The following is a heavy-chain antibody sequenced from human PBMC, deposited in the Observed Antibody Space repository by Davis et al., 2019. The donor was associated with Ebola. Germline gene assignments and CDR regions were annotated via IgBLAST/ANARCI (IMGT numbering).Heavy chain of an antibody. D-gene: IGHD2-15*01. CDR3: AKDTPNIWFDV. CDR1: GFVFRNYV. J-gene: IGHJ3*01. CDR2: HGTSGDT. V-gene: IGHV3-23*01. Sequence: GGSLRLSCAASGFVFRNYVMSWVRRAPGKGLEWVSTHGTSGDTYYADSVKGRFTISRDNSKNTLHLQMNSLRVEDSAIYYCAKDTPNIWFDVWGQGTKVAVS.